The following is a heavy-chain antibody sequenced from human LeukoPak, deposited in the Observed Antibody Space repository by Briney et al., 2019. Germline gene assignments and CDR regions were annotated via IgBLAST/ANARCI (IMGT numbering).Heavy chain of an antibody. J-gene: IGHJ4*02. D-gene: IGHD2-21*01. CDR1: GFTFSSYG. CDR3: AKNQEVVIAMGGY. CDR2: IRYDGSNK. V-gene: IGHV3-30*02. Sequence: GGSLRLSCAASGFTFSSYGMHWVRQAPGKGLEWVAFIRYDGSNKYYADSVKGRFTISRDNSKNTLYLQMNSLRAEDTAVYYCAKNQEVVIAMGGYWGQGTLVTVSS.